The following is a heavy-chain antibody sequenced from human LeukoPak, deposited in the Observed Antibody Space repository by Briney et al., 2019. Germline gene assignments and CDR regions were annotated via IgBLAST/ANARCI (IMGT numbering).Heavy chain of an antibody. CDR3: AKDKRITFGGVIVFDY. V-gene: IGHV3-23*01. Sequence: PGGSLRLSCAASGFTFSSYAMSWVRQAPGKGLEWVSAISGSGGSTYYADSVKGRFTISRDNSKNTLYLQMNSLRAEDPAVYYCAKDKRITFGGVIVFDYWGQGTLVTVSS. CDR2: ISGSGGST. J-gene: IGHJ4*02. D-gene: IGHD3-16*02. CDR1: GFTFSSYA.